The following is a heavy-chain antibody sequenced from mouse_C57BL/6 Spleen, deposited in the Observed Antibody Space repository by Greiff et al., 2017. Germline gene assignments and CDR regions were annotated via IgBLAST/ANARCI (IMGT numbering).Heavy chain of an antibody. Sequence: QVQLQQSGAELMKPGASVKLSCKATGYTFTGYWIEWVKQRPGHGLEWIGEILPGSGSTNYNEKFKGKATFTSDTSSNTAYRQLSSLTTEDSAIYYCAKSLIYYDYLYYFDYWGQGTTLTVSS. D-gene: IGHD2-4*01. J-gene: IGHJ2*01. CDR3: AKSLIYYDYLYYFDY. V-gene: IGHV1-9*01. CDR2: ILPGSGST. CDR1: GYTFTGYW.